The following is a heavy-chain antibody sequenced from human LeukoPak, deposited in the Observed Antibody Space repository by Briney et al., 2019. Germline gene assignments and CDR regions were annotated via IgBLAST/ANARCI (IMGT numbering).Heavy chain of an antibody. Sequence: GGSLRLSCAASGFTFSSYWMSWVRQAPGKGLEWVANIKQDGSEKYYVDSVKGRFTISRDNAKNSLYVLMDSLRAEDTAVYHCAKGSGSYNYYYYGMDVWGQGTTVTVSS. CDR3: AKGSGSYNYYYYGMDV. CDR2: IKQDGSEK. J-gene: IGHJ6*02. CDR1: GFTFSSYW. V-gene: IGHV3-7*01. D-gene: IGHD3-10*01.